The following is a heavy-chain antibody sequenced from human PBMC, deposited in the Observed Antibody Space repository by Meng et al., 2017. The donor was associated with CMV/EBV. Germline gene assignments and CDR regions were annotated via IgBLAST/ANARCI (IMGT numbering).Heavy chain of an antibody. D-gene: IGHD3-3*01. CDR2: IIHSGST. V-gene: IGHV4-39*07. CDR3: ARANLFGVVRGAFDI. Sequence: SETLSLTCTVSGGSVSSGSYYWSWIRQPPGKGLEWIGSIIHSGSTYYNPSLKSRVTISVDTSKNQFSLKLGSVTAADTAVYYCARANLFGVVRGAFDIWGQGTMVTVSS. CDR1: GGSVSSGSYY. J-gene: IGHJ3*02.